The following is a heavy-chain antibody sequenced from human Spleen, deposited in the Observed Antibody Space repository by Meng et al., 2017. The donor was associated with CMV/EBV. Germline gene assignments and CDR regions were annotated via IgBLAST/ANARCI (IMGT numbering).Heavy chain of an antibody. J-gene: IGHJ4*02. CDR2: ISYDGSNN. V-gene: IGHV3-30-3*01. CDR3: AKPRVTNSGLYFDY. Sequence: GESLKISCAASGFTFSSYAMHWVRQAPGKGLEWVAVISYDGSNNYYADSVKGRFTISRDNSKNTLYLQMNSLRAEDTAVYYCAKPRVTNSGLYFDYWGQGTLVTVSS. D-gene: IGHD3-10*01. CDR1: GFTFSSYA.